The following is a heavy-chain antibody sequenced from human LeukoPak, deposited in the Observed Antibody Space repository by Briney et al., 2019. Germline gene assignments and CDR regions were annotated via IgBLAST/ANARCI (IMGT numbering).Heavy chain of an antibody. J-gene: IGHJ6*03. D-gene: IGHD3-9*01. CDR3: AKGVKVPRLRYFSYYMDV. Sequence: PGGSLRLSCAGSGFTFSSYGMHGVRQAPGKGLEWVAFMRYDGSNRNYADSVKGRFTISRDNSKNTLYLQMNSLRAEDTAVYYCAKGVKVPRLRYFSYYMDVWGKGTTVTISS. V-gene: IGHV3-30*02. CDR1: GFTFSSYG. CDR2: MRYDGSNR.